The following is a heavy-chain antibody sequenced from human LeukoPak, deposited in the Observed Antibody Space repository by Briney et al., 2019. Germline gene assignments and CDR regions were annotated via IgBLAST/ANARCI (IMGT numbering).Heavy chain of an antibody. CDR2: IYYSGST. Sequence: ETLSLTCTVSGASVSSYYWSWIRQPPGKGLEWIGYIYYSGSTNYNPSLKSRVTISVDTSKNQFSLKLSSVTAADTAVYYCARVLHRNYYDRPPTYYFDYWGQGTLVTVSS. CDR1: GASVSSYY. CDR3: ARVLHRNYYDRPPTYYFDY. J-gene: IGHJ4*02. V-gene: IGHV4-59*02. D-gene: IGHD3-22*01.